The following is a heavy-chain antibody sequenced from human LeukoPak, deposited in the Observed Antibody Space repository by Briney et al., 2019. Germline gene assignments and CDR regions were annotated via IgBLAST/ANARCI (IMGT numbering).Heavy chain of an antibody. Sequence: AGGSLRLSCAASGFTFSSYAMHWVRQAPGKGLEYVSAISSNGGSTYYANSVKGRFTISRDNSKNTLYLQMGSLRAGDMAVYYCARVGNSGAFDIWGQETMVTVSS. V-gene: IGHV3-64*01. CDR1: GFTFSSYA. CDR3: ARVGNSGAFDI. D-gene: IGHD3-10*01. J-gene: IGHJ3*02. CDR2: ISSNGGST.